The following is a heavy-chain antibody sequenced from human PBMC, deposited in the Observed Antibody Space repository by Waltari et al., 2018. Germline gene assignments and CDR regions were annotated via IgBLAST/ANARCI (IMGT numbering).Heavy chain of an antibody. CDR1: GGSISSYY. V-gene: IGHV4-59*01. D-gene: IGHD3-3*01. J-gene: IGHJ3*02. CDR3: ARLGLFGVVIPDAFDI. CDR2: IYYSGST. Sequence: QVQLQESGPGLVKPSETLSLTCPVSGGSISSYYWSWIRQPPGKGLEWIGYIYYSGSTNYSPSLKSRVTIAVDTYKNQFSLKLSSVTAADTAVYYCARLGLFGVVIPDAFDIWGQGTMVTVSS.